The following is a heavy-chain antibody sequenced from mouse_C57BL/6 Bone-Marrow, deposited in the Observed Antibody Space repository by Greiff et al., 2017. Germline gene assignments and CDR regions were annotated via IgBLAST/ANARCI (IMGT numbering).Heavy chain of an antibody. CDR1: GYTFTDYE. D-gene: IGHD2-3*01. Sequence: VQLQQSGAELVRPGASVTLSCKASGYTFTDYEMNWVKQTPVHGLEWIGAIDPETGGTAYNPKFKGKAILTADKSSSTAYMELRSLTSEDSAVYYCTRRWLLQMYFAYWGQGTLVTVSA. V-gene: IGHV1-15*01. J-gene: IGHJ3*01. CDR3: TRRWLLQMYFAY. CDR2: IDPETGGT.